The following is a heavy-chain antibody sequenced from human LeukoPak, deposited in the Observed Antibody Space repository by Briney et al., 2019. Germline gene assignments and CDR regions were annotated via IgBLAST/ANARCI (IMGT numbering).Heavy chain of an antibody. CDR3: ARKAIYGSAAFDI. CDR2: INIDGSTT. V-gene: IGHV3-74*01. J-gene: IGHJ3*02. D-gene: IGHD2-15*01. Sequence: PGGSLRLSCAASGFTFSSYWMQWVRQVPGKGLVWVSRINIDGSTTNYADSVKGRYTISRDNAKNTLSLQMNSLRAEDTAVYYCARKAIYGSAAFDIWGQATMVTVSS. CDR1: GFTFSSYW.